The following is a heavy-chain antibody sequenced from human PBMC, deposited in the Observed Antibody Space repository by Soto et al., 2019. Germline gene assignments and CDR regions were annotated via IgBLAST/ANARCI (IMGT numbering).Heavy chain of an antibody. CDR1: GGTFSSYA. D-gene: IGHD2-2*01. Sequence: GASVKVSCKASGGTFSSYAISWVRQAPGQGLEWMGGIIPIFGTANYAQKFQGRVTITADKSTSTAYMELSSLRSEDTAVYYCARATGYCSSTSCYDAYYYGMDVWGQGTTVTVSS. J-gene: IGHJ6*02. CDR2: IIPIFGTA. V-gene: IGHV1-69*06. CDR3: ARATGYCSSTSCYDAYYYGMDV.